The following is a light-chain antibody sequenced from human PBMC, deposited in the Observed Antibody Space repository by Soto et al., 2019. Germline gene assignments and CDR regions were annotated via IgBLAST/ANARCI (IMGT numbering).Light chain of an antibody. CDR3: QQFSSYPLT. Sequence: LLAQSPGTLSLSPGDGATLSCRASQTVGNNYLAWYQQKNGQAPRLLIYDASSRDTGIPDRFSGGGSGTDFTLTISRLEPEDFEVYYCQQFSSYPLTFGGGTKVDIK. CDR2: DAS. V-gene: IGKV3-20*01. CDR1: QTVGNNY. J-gene: IGKJ4*01.